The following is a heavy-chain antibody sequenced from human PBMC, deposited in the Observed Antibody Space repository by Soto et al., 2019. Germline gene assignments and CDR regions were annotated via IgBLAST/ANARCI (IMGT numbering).Heavy chain of an antibody. J-gene: IGHJ6*02. CDR2: IDPSDSYT. CDR3: ARRIVVADYYGMDV. D-gene: IGHD2-2*01. Sequence: LGESLKISCKGSGYSFTSYWISWVRQMPGKGLEWMGRIDPSDSYTNYSPSFQGHVTISADKSISAAYLQWSSLKASDTAMYYCARRIVVADYYGMDVWGQGTTVTVSS. V-gene: IGHV5-10-1*01. CDR1: GYSFTSYW.